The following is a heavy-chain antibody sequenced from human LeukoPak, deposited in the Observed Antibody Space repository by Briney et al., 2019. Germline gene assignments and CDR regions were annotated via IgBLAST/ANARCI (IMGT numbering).Heavy chain of an antibody. CDR2: INHSGST. V-gene: IGHV4-34*01. D-gene: IGHD6-13*01. CDR3: ARGSAAAVSDKLNWFDP. Sequence: SETLSLTCAVYGGFFSGYYWSWIRQPPGKGLEWIGEINHSGSTNYNPSLKSRVTISIDTSKSQFSLKLSSVTAADTAVYYCARGSAAAVSDKLNWFDPWGQGTLVTVSS. CDR1: GGFFSGYY. J-gene: IGHJ5*02.